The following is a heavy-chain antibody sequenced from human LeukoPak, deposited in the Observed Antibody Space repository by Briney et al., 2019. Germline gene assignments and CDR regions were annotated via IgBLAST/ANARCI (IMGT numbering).Heavy chain of an antibody. V-gene: IGHV2-70*11. Sequence: SGPALVKPTQTLTLTCTFSGFSLSTSGMCVSWIRQPPGKALEWLARIDWDDDKYYSTSLKTRLTISKDTSKNQVVLTMTNMDPVDTATYYCARSWVRELGAYGSGSYDPWGQGTLVTVSS. CDR3: ARSWVRELGAYGSGSYDP. D-gene: IGHD3-10*01. J-gene: IGHJ4*02. CDR1: GFSLSTSGMC. CDR2: IDWDDDK.